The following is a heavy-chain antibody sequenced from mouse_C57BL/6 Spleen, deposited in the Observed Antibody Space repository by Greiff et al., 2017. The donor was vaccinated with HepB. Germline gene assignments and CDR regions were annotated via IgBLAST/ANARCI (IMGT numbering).Heavy chain of an antibody. Sequence: EVQLQESGGDLVKPGGSLKLSCAASGFNFSSYGMSWVRQTPDKRLEWVATISSGGSYTYYPDSVKWRFTISRDNAKNTLYLQMSSLKSEDTAMYYCAGESMITTGLLDYAMDYWGQGTSVTVSS. D-gene: IGHD2-4*01. J-gene: IGHJ4*01. CDR3: AGESMITTGLLDYAMDY. V-gene: IGHV5-6*01. CDR1: GFNFSSYG. CDR2: ISSGGSYT.